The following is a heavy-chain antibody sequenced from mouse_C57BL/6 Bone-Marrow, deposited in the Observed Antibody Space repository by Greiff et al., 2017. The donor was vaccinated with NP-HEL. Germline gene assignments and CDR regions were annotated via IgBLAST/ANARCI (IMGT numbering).Heavy chain of an antibody. V-gene: IGHV1-18*01. CDR2: INPNNGGT. D-gene: IGHD1-1*01. J-gene: IGHJ2*01. Sequence: EVKLVESGPELVKPGASVKIPCKASGYTFTDYNMDWVKQSHGKSLEWIGDINPNNGGTIYNQKFKGKATLTVDKSSSTAYMELRRLTSEDTAVYYCARSYYGSSWDYFDYWGQGTTLTVSS. CDR1: GYTFTDYN. CDR3: ARSYYGSSWDYFDY.